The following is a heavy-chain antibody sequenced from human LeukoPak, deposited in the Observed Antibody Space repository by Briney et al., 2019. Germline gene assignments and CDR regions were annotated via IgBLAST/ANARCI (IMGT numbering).Heavy chain of an antibody. CDR1: GGSISSYY. J-gene: IGHJ4*02. CDR3: ARVNYDSSGYYYDY. V-gene: IGHV4-59*08. D-gene: IGHD3-22*01. Sequence: SETLSLTCSVSGGSISSYYWSWIRQPPGKGLEWIGYIYYSGSTNYNPSLKSRVTISVDTSKNQFSLKLSSVTAADTAVYYCARVNYDSSGYYYDYWGQGTLVTVSS. CDR2: IYYSGST.